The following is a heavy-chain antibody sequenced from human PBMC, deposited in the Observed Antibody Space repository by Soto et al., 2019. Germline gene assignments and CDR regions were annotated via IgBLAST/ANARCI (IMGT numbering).Heavy chain of an antibody. CDR2: IYYSGST. Sequence: SETLSLTCTVSGGSISSYYWSWIRQPPGKGLEWIGYIYYSGSTNYNPSLKSRVTISVDTSKNQFSLKLSSVTAADTAVYYCSRVGGTTVTTCFDYWGQGNLVTVSS. CDR1: GGSISSYY. J-gene: IGHJ4*02. V-gene: IGHV4-59*01. CDR3: SRVGGTTVTTCFDY. D-gene: IGHD4-17*01.